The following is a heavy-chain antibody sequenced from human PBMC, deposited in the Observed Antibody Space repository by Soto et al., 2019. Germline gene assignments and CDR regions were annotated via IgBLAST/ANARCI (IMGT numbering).Heavy chain of an antibody. CDR2: VYNSGST. V-gene: IGHV4-59*01. Sequence: LSLTCTVSGGSISSNYWTWIRQPPGKGLEWIGYVYNSGSTNYNPSLKSRVTISEDTSKSQFSLKVNSMTTADTAVYYCARYRREAVAGYTLDNWGQGILVTVSS. CDR3: ARYRREAVAGYTLDN. CDR1: GGSISSNY. J-gene: IGHJ4*02. D-gene: IGHD6-13*01.